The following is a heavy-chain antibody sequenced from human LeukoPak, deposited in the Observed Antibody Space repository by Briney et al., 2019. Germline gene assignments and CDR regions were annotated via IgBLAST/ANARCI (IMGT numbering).Heavy chain of an antibody. CDR3: ARLGGSSSSWYSYFDY. D-gene: IGHD6-13*01. CDR1: GVSISSYY. J-gene: IGHJ4*02. Sequence: AETLSLTCTVSGVSISSYYWSWIRQPPGKGLEWIGYIYYSGSTNYNPTLKSRVTISVDPSKNQFSLKLSSVTAADTAVYYCARLGGSSSSWYSYFDYWGQGTLVTVSS. V-gene: IGHV4-59*08. CDR2: IYYSGST.